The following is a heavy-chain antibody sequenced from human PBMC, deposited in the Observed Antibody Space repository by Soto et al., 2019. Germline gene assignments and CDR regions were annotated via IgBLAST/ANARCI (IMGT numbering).Heavy chain of an antibody. CDR3: ARNRGWDTLDY. Sequence: SGGSLRLSCVASVFSFSSYWMKWVRQAPGKWLETLANIKGDGSEKTXVDSVKGRXTISRYNAKNSXYLEMXSLRAEDMAVYYCARNRGWDTLDYWRQGTLVTXSS. CDR2: IKGDGSEK. CDR1: VFSFSSYW. V-gene: IGHV3-7*01. J-gene: IGHJ4*02. D-gene: IGHD6-19*01.